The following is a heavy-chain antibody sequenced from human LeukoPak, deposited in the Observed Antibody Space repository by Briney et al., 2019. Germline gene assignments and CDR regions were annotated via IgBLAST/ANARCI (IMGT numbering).Heavy chain of an antibody. J-gene: IGHJ6*03. V-gene: IGHV3-48*03. CDR1: GFTFSSYE. CDR3: ASDSGYASYYYYYYMDV. CDR2: ISSSGSTI. Sequence: GGSLRLSCAASGFTFSSYEMNWVRQAPGKGLEWVSYISSSGSTIYYADSVKGRFTISRDNAKNSLYLQMNSLRAEDTAVYYCASDSGYASYYYYYYMDVWGKGTTVTVSS. D-gene: IGHD2-2*01.